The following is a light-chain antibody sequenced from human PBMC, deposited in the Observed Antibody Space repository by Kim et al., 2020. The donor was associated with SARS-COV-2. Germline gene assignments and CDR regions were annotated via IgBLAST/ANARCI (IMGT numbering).Light chain of an antibody. Sequence: ELTQPPSASGTPGQRVTISCSGKVSNVGSYYVYWYQHVPGTAPRFLIDRDYQRPSGVPDRFSGSKSGTSASLAISGLRSEDEGDYYCAAWDDIVRGLVFGGGTKLTVL. CDR2: RDY. CDR1: VSNVGSYY. CDR3: AAWDDIVRGLV. J-gene: IGLJ3*02. V-gene: IGLV1-47*01.